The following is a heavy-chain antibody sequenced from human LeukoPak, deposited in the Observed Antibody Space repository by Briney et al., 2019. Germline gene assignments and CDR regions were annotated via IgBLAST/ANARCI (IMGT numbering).Heavy chain of an antibody. CDR1: GYSISDGYY. Sequence: SETLSLTCTVSGYSISDGYYWGWIRQPPGKGLERIGNIYRSGSTYYTPSLTCRVTISMDTSKNQFSLNLSSVTAADTAVYYCARDNYIPDYWGQGILVTVSS. J-gene: IGHJ4*02. CDR3: ARDNYIPDY. V-gene: IGHV4-38-2*02. CDR2: IYRSGST. D-gene: IGHD1-7*01.